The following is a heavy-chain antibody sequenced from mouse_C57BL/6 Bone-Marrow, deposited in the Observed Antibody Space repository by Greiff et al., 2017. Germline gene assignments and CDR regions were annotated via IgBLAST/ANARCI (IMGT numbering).Heavy chain of an antibody. CDR3: AIITTVAYFDY. Sequence: DVQLQESGPGLVKPSQSLSLTCSVTGYSITSGYYWNWIRQFPGNKLEWMGYISYDGSNNYNPALKNRISITRDTSKNQFFLTLNSVTTEDTATYYCAIITTVAYFDYWGQGTTLTVSS. CDR2: ISYDGSN. V-gene: IGHV3-6*01. CDR1: GYSITSGYY. D-gene: IGHD1-1*01. J-gene: IGHJ2*01.